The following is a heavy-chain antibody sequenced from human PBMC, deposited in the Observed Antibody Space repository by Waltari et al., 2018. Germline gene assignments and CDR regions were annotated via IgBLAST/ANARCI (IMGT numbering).Heavy chain of an antibody. CDR3: ARNIGELYAAYYYYYMDV. J-gene: IGHJ6*03. V-gene: IGHV4-59*01. D-gene: IGHD2-8*01. Sequence: QVQLQESGPGLVKPSETLSLTCTVSGGSISSYYWSWIRQPPGKGLEWIGYIYYSGSTNYNPSLKCRVTMSVDTSKNQFSLKLSSVTAADTAVYYCARNIGELYAAYYYYYMDVWGKGTTVTVSS. CDR2: IYYSGST. CDR1: GGSISSYY.